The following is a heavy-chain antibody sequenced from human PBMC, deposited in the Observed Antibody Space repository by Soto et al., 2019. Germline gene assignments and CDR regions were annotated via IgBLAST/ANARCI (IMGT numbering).Heavy chain of an antibody. Sequence: ASETLSLTCAVSGGSISSGGYSWSWIRQPPGKGLEWIGYIYHSGSTYYNPSLKSRVTISVDRSKNQFSLKLSSVTAADTAVYYCARSHTTVTSYDYWGQGTLVTVSS. J-gene: IGHJ4*02. CDR1: GGSISSGGYS. D-gene: IGHD4-17*01. V-gene: IGHV4-30-2*01. CDR3: ARSHTTVTSYDY. CDR2: IYHSGST.